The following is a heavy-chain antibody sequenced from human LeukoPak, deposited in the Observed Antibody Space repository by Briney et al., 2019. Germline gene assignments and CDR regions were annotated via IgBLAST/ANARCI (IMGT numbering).Heavy chain of an antibody. Sequence: PSETLSLTCGVSGGSFSDDFDFWTWVRQFPGKGLEWIGEVDQSGATNYNPSLKGRVSMSLDTSKKHFSLKLRSVTASDTALYFCARGFIAVAGTALNWFDPWGPGTLVTVSS. CDR1: GGSFSDDF. J-gene: IGHJ5*02. D-gene: IGHD6-19*01. CDR2: VDQSGAT. CDR3: ARGFIAVAGTALNWFDP. V-gene: IGHV4-34*01.